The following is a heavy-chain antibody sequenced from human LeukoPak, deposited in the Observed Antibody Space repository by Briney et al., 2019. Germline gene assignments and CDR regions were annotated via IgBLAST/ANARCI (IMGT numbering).Heavy chain of an antibody. J-gene: IGHJ4*02. Sequence: SVKVSCKASGGTFSSYAISWVRQAPGQGLEWMGRIIPILGIANYAQKFQGRVTITADKSTSTAYMELSSLRSEDTAVYYCARDKGRVPVVVVAAYWGQGTLVTVSS. CDR2: IIPILGIA. D-gene: IGHD2-15*01. CDR3: ARDKGRVPVVVVAAY. CDR1: GGTFSSYA. V-gene: IGHV1-69*04.